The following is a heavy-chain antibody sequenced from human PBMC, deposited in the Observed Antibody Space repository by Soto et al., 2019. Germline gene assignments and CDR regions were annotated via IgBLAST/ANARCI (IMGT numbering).Heavy chain of an antibody. D-gene: IGHD6-6*01. CDR3: ARDRRGSSSLYYYYYSAMDV. Sequence: SETLSLTCAVYGGSISSSNWWSWVRKQAGKGLECIGEIYHSGPTNYIPSLKSRVTISVDKSKTQFSLKLSSVTAADTAVYYCARDRRGSSSLYYYYYSAMDVWGQGTTVTVSS. CDR2: IYHSGPT. J-gene: IGHJ6*02. V-gene: IGHV4-4*02. CDR1: GGSISSSNW.